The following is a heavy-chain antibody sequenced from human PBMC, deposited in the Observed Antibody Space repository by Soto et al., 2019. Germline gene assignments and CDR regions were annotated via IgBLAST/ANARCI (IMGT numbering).Heavy chain of an antibody. V-gene: IGHV4-34*01. J-gene: IGHJ6*02. CDR3: ARSRTQWLVSPRGDYYYGMDV. CDR2: IRRSGST. D-gene: IGHD6-19*01. Sequence: PSETLSLTCGVYDGSFNDYFWTWIRQPPGKGLEWIGEIRRSGSTYYNPSLESRVTISVDTSKNQFSLKLSSVTAADTAVYYCARSRTQWLVSPRGDYYYGMDVWGQGTTVTVSS. CDR1: DGSFNDYF.